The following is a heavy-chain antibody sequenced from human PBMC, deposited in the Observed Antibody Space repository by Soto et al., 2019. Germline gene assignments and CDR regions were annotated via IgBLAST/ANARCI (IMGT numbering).Heavy chain of an antibody. CDR1: GGSISNYY. J-gene: IGHJ4*02. D-gene: IGHD5-12*01. Sequence: PSETLSLTCTVSGGSISNYYWSWIRQPPGKGLECIGYISYSGSTNYNPSLKSRVTISVDTSKNQFSLNLSSVTAADTAVYYCARGYTWLDYWGQGTLVTVPQ. CDR3: ARGYTWLDY. CDR2: ISYSGST. V-gene: IGHV4-59*01.